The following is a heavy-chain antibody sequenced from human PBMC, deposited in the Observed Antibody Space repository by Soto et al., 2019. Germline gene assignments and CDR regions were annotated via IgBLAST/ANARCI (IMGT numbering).Heavy chain of an antibody. CDR1: GYTFTGYH. J-gene: IGHJ4*02. Sequence: QTQLVQSGAEVKKPGASVKVSCKASGYTFTGYHMFWVRQAPGQGLEWVGWINPDNGATSYAPKFQGRITLTSDTSISTAYMELSRLRSDDTAIYYCATRLPPDFWGQGTLVTVSS. CDR3: ATRLPPDF. CDR2: INPDNGAT. D-gene: IGHD4-17*01. V-gene: IGHV1-2*02.